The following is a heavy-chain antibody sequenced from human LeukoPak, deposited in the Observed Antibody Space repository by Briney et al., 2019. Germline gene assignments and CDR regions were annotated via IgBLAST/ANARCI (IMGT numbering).Heavy chain of an antibody. Sequence: PSETLSLTCAVYGGSFSGYYWSWIRQPPGKGLEWIGEINHSGSTNYNPSLKSRVTISVDTSKNQFSLKLSSVTAADTAVYYCARVGYCSSTSYYFNRRVRNWFDPRGQGTLVTVSS. CDR2: INHSGST. D-gene: IGHD2-2*01. CDR3: ARVGYCSSTSYYFNRRVRNWFDP. V-gene: IGHV4-34*01. J-gene: IGHJ5*02. CDR1: GGSFSGYY.